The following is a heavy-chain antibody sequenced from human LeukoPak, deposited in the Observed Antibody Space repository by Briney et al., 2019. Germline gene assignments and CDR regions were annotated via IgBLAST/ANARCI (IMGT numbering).Heavy chain of an antibody. V-gene: IGHV3-23*01. D-gene: IGHD3-9*01. J-gene: IGHJ4*02. CDR1: GFTFSNYA. CDR3: AKWGDYDVLTGYYVSDY. CDR2: ITGSGGNT. Sequence: GGSLRLSCAASGFTFSNYAMSWVRQAPGKGLEWVSAITGSGGNTYYADSVEGRFTISRDNSKNTLYLQMNSLRAEDTAVYYRAKWGDYDVLTGYYVSDYWGQGTLVTVSS.